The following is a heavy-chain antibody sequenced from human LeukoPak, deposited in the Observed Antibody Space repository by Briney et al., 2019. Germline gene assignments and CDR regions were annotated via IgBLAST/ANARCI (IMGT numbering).Heavy chain of an antibody. V-gene: IGHV5-51*01. Sequence: PGESLKISCQGSGCSFTTYWIGWVRQMPGKGLEWMGIIYPGDSDTTYSPSFQGQVTISADKSISTAYLQFSSLKASDTAFYYCARRLISGYYFDYWGQGALVTVSS. CDR3: ARRLISGYYFDY. D-gene: IGHD3-22*01. J-gene: IGHJ4*02. CDR1: GCSFTTYW. CDR2: IYPGDSDT.